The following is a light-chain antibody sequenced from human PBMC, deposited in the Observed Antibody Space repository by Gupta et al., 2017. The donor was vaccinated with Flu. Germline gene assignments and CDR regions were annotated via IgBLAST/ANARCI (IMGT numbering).Light chain of an antibody. V-gene: IGKV3-11*01. CDR1: KSIASY. Sequence: ERATLSCRASKSIASYLTWYQQRPGQAPRLLIYGASNRATGIPARFSGSGSGTDFTLTISSLEREDFAVYYCQHRPNWPSISFGQGTRLDIK. J-gene: IGKJ5*01. CDR3: QHRPNWPSIS. CDR2: GAS.